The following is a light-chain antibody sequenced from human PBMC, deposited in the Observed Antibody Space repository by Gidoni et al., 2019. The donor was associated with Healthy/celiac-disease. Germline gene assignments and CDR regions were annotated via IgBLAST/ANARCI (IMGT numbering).Light chain of an antibody. CDR2: LGS. CDR3: MQALQTPSIX. J-gene: IGKJ5*01. Sequence: IVMTQSPLSLPVTPGEPASISCRSSQSLLHSNGYNYLDWYLQKPGQSPQLLIYLGSNRASGVPDRFSGSGSGTDFTLKISRVEAEDVGVYYCMQALQTPSIXFXQGTRLEIK. CDR1: QSLLHSNGYNY. V-gene: IGKV2-28*01.